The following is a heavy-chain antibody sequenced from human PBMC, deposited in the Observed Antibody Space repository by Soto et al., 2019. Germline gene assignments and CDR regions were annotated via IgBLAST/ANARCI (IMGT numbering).Heavy chain of an antibody. J-gene: IGHJ5*02. V-gene: IGHV1-69*12. Sequence: QVQLVQSGAEVKKPGSSVKVSCKASGGTFSSYAISWVRQAPGQGLEWMGGIIPIFGTANYAQKFQGRVTITADESTSTAYMELSSLRSEDTAVYYCARGITIFGLVYSQYNWFDPWGQGTLVTVSS. CDR3: ARGITIFGLVYSQYNWFDP. CDR1: GGTFSSYA. D-gene: IGHD3-3*01. CDR2: IIPIFGTA.